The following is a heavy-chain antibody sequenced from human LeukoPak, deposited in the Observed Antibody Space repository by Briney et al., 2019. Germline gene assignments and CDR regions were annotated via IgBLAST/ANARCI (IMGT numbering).Heavy chain of an antibody. V-gene: IGHV4-34*01. CDR3: ARVGVKRYCSSTSCQRGAYYYYMDV. CDR2: INHSGST. D-gene: IGHD2-2*01. J-gene: IGHJ6*03. CDR1: GGSFSGYY. Sequence: SETLSLTCAVYGGSFSGYYWSWIRQPPGKGLEWIGEINHSGSTNYNPSLKSRVTISVDTSKNQFSLKLSSVTAADTAVYYCARVGVKRYCSSTSCQRGAYYYYMDVWGKGTTVTDSS.